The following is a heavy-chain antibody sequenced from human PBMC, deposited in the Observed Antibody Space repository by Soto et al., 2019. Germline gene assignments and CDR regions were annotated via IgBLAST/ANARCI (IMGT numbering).Heavy chain of an antibody. Sequence: QVQVVESGGGVVQPGRSLRLSCAVSGFTLSRYAMHWVRQAPGKGLEWVAVLSYDGDNKYYADSVKGRFTISRDTFNNTLYLQMTSVRAEDTAVYYCARTGSSWSTYYYYHGMDVWGQGTTVTVSS. D-gene: IGHD6-13*01. V-gene: IGHV3-30-3*01. CDR1: GFTLSRYA. CDR3: ARTGSSWSTYYYYHGMDV. J-gene: IGHJ6*02. CDR2: LSYDGDNK.